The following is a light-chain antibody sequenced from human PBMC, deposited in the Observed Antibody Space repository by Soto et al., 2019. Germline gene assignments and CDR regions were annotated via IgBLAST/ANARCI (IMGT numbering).Light chain of an antibody. J-gene: IGKJ1*01. CDR3: QQYYNWPRT. V-gene: IGKV3-15*01. Sequence: ETVMTQSPVTLSVSPGESATLSCRAGQTVGNSLAWYQQKPGQAPRLLIYGASSRATGIPATFSGTGSETQFTLTITSLEAEDFAVYCCQQYYNWPRTFGQGTKVEIK. CDR2: GAS. CDR1: QTVGNS.